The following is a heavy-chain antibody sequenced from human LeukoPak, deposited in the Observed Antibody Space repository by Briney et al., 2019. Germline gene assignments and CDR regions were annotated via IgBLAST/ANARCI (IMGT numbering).Heavy chain of an antibody. CDR2: ISAYNGNT. D-gene: IGHD5-12*01. CDR3: ARGLNPLGYSGYDIADY. V-gene: IGHV1-18*01. CDR1: GGTFSSYA. Sequence: WASVKVSCKASGGTFSSYAISWVRQAPGQGLEWMGGISAYNGNTNYAQKLQGRVTMTTDTSTSTAYMELRSLRSDDTAVYYCARGLNPLGYSGYDIADYWGQGTLVTVSS. J-gene: IGHJ4*02.